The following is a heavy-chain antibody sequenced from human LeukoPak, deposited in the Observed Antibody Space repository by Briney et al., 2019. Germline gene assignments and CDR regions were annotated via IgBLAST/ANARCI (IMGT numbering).Heavy chain of an antibody. D-gene: IGHD2-15*01. CDR2: IYYSGST. V-gene: IGHV4-59*01. CDR3: AREATRTDCSGGSCYSRGFDY. Sequence: SETLSLTCTVSGGSFSSYYWSWVRQPPGKGLEWIGYIYYSGSTNYNASLKSRVTISVDKSKNKLSLTLSSVTAADMAVYYCAREATRTDCSGGSCYSRGFDYWGQGTLVTVSS. J-gene: IGHJ4*02. CDR1: GGSFSSYY.